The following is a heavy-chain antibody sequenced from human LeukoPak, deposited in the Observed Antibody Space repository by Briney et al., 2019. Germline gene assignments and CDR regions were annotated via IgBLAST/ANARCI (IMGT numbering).Heavy chain of an antibody. J-gene: IGHJ6*02. CDR3: ARDLPGGYSGYASNYYYGMDV. CDR1: GGSISSSSYY. D-gene: IGHD5-12*01. Sequence: SETLSLTCTVSGGSISSSSYYWGWIRQPPGKGLEWIGGIYYSGSTYYNPSLKSRVTISVDTSKNQFSLKLSSVTAADTAVYYCARDLPGGYSGYASNYYYGMDVWGQGTTVTVSS. CDR2: IYYSGST. V-gene: IGHV4-39*07.